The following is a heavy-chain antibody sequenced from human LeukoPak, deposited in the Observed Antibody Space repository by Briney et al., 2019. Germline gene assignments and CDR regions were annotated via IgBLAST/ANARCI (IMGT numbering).Heavy chain of an antibody. CDR1: GGSISSYY. J-gene: IGHJ1*01. V-gene: IGHV4-59*01. CDR3: ARGGCSGGSCYSSYFQH. D-gene: IGHD2-15*01. CDR2: IYYSGST. Sequence: SETLSLTCTVSGGSISSYYWSWIRQPPGKGLEWIGYIYYSGSTNYNPSLKSRVTISVDTSKNQFSLKLSSVTAADTAVYYCARGGCSGGSCYSSYFQHWGQGTLVTVSS.